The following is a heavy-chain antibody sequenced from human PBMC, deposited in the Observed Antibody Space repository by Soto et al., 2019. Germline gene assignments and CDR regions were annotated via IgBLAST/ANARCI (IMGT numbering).Heavy chain of an antibody. CDR3: LYGAAPPRGGYYFDY. CDR1: GFSLSTSGVG. D-gene: IGHD6-25*01. V-gene: IGHV2-5*02. Sequence: ITLKESGPTLVKPTQTLTLTCTFSGFSLSTSGVGVGWIRQPPGKALEWLALIYWDDDKRYSPSLKNRLAITQAPSKTQVILTMTNLDPVDTATYYCLYGAAPPRGGYYFDYWCQGTLVPVSS. CDR2: IYWDDDK. J-gene: IGHJ4*02.